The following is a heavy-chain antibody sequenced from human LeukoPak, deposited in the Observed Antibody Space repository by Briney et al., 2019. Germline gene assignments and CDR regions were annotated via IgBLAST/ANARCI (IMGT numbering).Heavy chain of an antibody. Sequence: GGSLRLSCAASGFIVNTNYMSWVRQVPGKGLEWVSVIDSGGKTYYADSVKGRFTISRDNSKTTVILQMNSLRAEDTAVYYCARDRGKLFRYFDFSDYWGQGTLVTVSS. CDR2: IDSGGKT. CDR3: ARDRGKLFRYFDFSDY. J-gene: IGHJ4*02. CDR1: GFIVNTNY. D-gene: IGHD3-9*01. V-gene: IGHV3-53*01.